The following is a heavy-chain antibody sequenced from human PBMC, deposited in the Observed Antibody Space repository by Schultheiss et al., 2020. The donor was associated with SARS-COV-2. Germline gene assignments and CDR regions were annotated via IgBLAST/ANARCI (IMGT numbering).Heavy chain of an antibody. J-gene: IGHJ2*01. V-gene: IGHV1-2*02. CDR2: IIPNSGGT. D-gene: IGHD6-13*01. Sequence: ASVKVSCKASGGTFSSYTISWVRQAPGQGLEWMGRIIPNSGGTNFAQKFQGRVTMTRDTSISTAYMELSRLRSDDTAVYYCARSAGIDWFFDLWGRGTLVTVSS. CDR1: GGTFSSYT. CDR3: ARSAGIDWFFDL.